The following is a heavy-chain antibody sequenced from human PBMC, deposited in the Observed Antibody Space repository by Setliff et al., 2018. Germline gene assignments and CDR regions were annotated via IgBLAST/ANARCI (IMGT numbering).Heavy chain of an antibody. Sequence: GSLQDSCRSSGYTSTGYYMHWVRQAPGQGLEWMGWINPNSGGTNYAQKFQGRVTMTRDTYISTVYMELNSLTSEDTAVYYCARVRPDGSGNYFKYWGQGTLVTVSS. J-gene: IGHJ4*02. CDR1: GYTSTGYY. V-gene: IGHV1-2*02. CDR2: INPNSGGT. CDR3: ARVRPDGSGNYFKY. D-gene: IGHD3-10*01.